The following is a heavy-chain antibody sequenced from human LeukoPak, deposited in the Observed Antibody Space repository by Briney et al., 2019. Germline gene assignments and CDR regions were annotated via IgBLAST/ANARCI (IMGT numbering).Heavy chain of an antibody. V-gene: IGHV3-53*04. CDR1: GFTFSTYW. Sequence: GGSLRLSCEASGFTFSTYWMSWVRQAPGKGLEWVSVIYSGGSTYYADPVKGRFTISRHNSKNTLYLQMNSLRAEDTAVYYCARDLGHYYGSGSQYYYYGMDVWGQGTTVTVSS. D-gene: IGHD3-10*01. CDR2: IYSGGST. J-gene: IGHJ6*02. CDR3: ARDLGHYYGSGSQYYYYGMDV.